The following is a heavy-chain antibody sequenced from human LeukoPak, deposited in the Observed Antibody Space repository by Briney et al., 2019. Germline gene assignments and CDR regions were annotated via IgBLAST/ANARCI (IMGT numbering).Heavy chain of an antibody. CDR1: GGSFSGYY. D-gene: IGHD3-22*01. CDR3: ARSVYYYDSSGYYSY. J-gene: IGHJ4*02. Sequence: SETLSLTCAVYGGSFSGYYWSWIRQPPGKGLEWIGEINHSGSTNYNPSLRSRVTISVDTSKNQFSLKLSSVTAADTAVYYCARSVYYYDSSGYYSYWGQGTLVTVSS. V-gene: IGHV4-34*01. CDR2: INHSGST.